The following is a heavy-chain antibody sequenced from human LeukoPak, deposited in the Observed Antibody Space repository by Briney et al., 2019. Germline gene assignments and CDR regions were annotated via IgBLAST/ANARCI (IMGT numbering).Heavy chain of an antibody. CDR1: GGSFSGYY. J-gene: IGHJ6*02. D-gene: IGHD3-10*01. V-gene: IGHV4-34*01. CDR3: ARGPHYYGSGRPNYYYYYGMDV. Sequence: PSETLSLTCAVYGGSFSGYYWSWIRQPPGKGLEWIGEINHSGSTNYNPSLKSRVTISVDTSKNQFSLKLSSVTAPDTAVYYCARGPHYYGSGRPNYYYYYGMDVWGQGTTVTVSS. CDR2: INHSGST.